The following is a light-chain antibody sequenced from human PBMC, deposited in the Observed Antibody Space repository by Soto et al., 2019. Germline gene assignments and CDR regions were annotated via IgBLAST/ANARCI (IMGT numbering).Light chain of an antibody. CDR2: EVS. Sequence: SVLTQPPSASGSPGQSVTISCSGTSSDTGDYNYVSWYQQHPGKAPKLMIYEVSKRPSGVPDRFSGSKSGNTASLTVSGLQAEDEADYYCSSCAGSDNYVFGTGTKVTVL. V-gene: IGLV2-8*01. J-gene: IGLJ1*01. CDR3: SSCAGSDNYV. CDR1: SSDTGDYNY.